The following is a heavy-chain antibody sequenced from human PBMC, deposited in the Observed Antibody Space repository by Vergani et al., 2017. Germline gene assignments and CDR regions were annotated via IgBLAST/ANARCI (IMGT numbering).Heavy chain of an antibody. CDR2: INWNGGST. V-gene: IGHV3-20*04. D-gene: IGHD2-2*01. CDR3: ARSRVPAAPDAFDI. J-gene: IGHJ3*02. Sequence: EVQLLESGGGLVQPGGSLRLSCAASGFTFDDYGMSWVRQAPGKGLEWVSGINWNGGSTGYADSVKGRFTISRDNAKNSLYLQMNSLRAEDTALYYCARSRVPAAPDAFDIWGQGTMVTVSS. CDR1: GFTFDDYG.